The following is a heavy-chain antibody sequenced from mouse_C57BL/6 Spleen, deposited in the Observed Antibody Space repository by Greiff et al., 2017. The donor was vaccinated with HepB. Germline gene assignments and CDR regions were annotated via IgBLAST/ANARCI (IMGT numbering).Heavy chain of an antibody. CDR2: ISDGGSYT. Sequence: EVQRVESGGGLVKPGGSLKLSCAASGFTFSSYAMSWVRQTPEKRLEWVATISDGGSYTYYPDNVKGRFTISRDNAKNNLYLQMSHLKSEDTAMYYCARDWDYDGDWYFDVWGTGTTVTVSS. D-gene: IGHD2-4*01. CDR3: ARDWDYDGDWYFDV. V-gene: IGHV5-4*01. J-gene: IGHJ1*03. CDR1: GFTFSSYA.